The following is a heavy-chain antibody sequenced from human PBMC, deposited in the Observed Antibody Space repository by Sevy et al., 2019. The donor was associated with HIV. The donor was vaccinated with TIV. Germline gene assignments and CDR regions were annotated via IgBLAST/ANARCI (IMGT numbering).Heavy chain of an antibody. CDR2: IIPVFGSA. Sequence: ASVKVSCKASGDTFGNYAIAWVRQAPGQGLEWVGGIIPVFGSANSAQKFQYRVTITADVSTSTAYMELRRLRSEDTAVYYCARSNPDGYNYSYYYGMDVWGQGTTVTVSS. V-gene: IGHV1-69*13. CDR3: ARSNPDGYNYSYYYGMDV. CDR1: GDTFGNYA. J-gene: IGHJ6*02. D-gene: IGHD5-12*01.